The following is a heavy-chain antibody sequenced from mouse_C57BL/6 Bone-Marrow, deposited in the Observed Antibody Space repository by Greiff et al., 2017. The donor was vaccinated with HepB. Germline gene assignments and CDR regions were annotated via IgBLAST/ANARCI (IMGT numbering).Heavy chain of an antibody. V-gene: IGHV1-76*01. D-gene: IGHD2-4*01. J-gene: IGHJ3*01. CDR1: GYTFTDYY. Sequence: VKLQESGAELVRPGASVKLSCKASGYTFTDYYINWVKQRPGQGLEWIARIYPGSGNTYYNEKFKGKATLTAEKSSSTAYMQLSSLTSEDSAVYFCARCYDYDDVRFAYWGQGTLVTVSA. CDR2: IYPGSGNT. CDR3: ARCYDYDDVRFAY.